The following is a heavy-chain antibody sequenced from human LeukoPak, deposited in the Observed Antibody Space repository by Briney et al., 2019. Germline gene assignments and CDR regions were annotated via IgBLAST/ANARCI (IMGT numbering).Heavy chain of an antibody. Sequence: PGVSLRLYCAASGFTFSSYGMPWVRPAPGQGLVRVAFIRYDGSNKYYADSVKGRFTISRVNSKNTLYLQMNSLRAEDTAVYYCAKAAGIVGAMDYWGQGTLVTVSS. J-gene: IGHJ4*02. V-gene: IGHV3-30*02. D-gene: IGHD1-26*01. CDR3: AKAAGIVGAMDY. CDR2: IRYDGSNK. CDR1: GFTFSSYG.